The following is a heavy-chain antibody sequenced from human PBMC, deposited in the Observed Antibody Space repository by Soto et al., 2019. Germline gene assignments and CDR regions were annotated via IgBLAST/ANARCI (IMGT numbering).Heavy chain of an antibody. CDR3: AKVGCSGVSCYSSYFDV. V-gene: IGHV3-23*01. D-gene: IGHD2-15*01. Sequence: EVQLLESGGDLVQPWGSLRLSCAVSGFTFSSYAMSWVRQAPGKGLEWVSGISLSGDSTYFTDSVKGRFTISRDNSKNTLYLQMNSLRAEDTAVCYCAKVGCSGVSCYSSYFDVWGRGTLVSVSS. CDR2: ISLSGDST. CDR1: GFTFSSYA. J-gene: IGHJ2*01.